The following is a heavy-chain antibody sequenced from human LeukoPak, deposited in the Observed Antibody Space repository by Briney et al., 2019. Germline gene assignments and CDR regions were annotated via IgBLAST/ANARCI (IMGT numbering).Heavy chain of an antibody. CDR1: GGSISSYY. J-gene: IGHJ6*02. CDR2: IYYSGST. Sequence: PSETLSLTCTVSGGSISSYYWSWIRQPPGKGLEWIGYIYYSGSTNYNPSLKSRVTISVDTSKNQFSLKLSSVTAADTAVYYRARHLMVRGVIAYYYYGMDVWGQGTTVTVSS. CDR3: ARHLMVRGVIAYYYYGMDV. V-gene: IGHV4-59*08. D-gene: IGHD3-10*01.